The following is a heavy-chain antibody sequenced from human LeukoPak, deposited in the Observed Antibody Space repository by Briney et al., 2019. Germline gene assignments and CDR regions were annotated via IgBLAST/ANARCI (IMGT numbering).Heavy chain of an antibody. CDR2: IRYDGSNK. Sequence: GGSLRLSCAASGFTFSSYGMHWVRQAPGKGLEWVAFIRYDGSNKYYADSVKGRLTISRDNSKNTLYLQMTSLRGDDTAVYYCAKEKNSHSSSSGQGYWGQGTLVTVSS. J-gene: IGHJ4*02. V-gene: IGHV3-30*02. CDR1: GFTFSSYG. CDR3: AKEKNSHSSSSGQGY. D-gene: IGHD6-6*01.